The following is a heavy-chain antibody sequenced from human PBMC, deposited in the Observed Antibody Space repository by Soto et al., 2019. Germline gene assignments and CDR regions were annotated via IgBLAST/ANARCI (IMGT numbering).Heavy chain of an antibody. V-gene: IGHV2-26*01. CDR1: AFSLTDAKMG. J-gene: IGHJ4*02. CDR2: IFWNDEK. D-gene: IGHD2-15*01. CDR3: ARIEAGDEGGYFDS. Sequence: QVTLKESGPVMVKPTETLTLTCSVSAFSLTDAKMGVGWLRQPPGKALEWLAHIFWNDEKFRSTSLKSRRSISEDTSKSQVVLSMTNMDPVDTGTYYCARIEAGDEGGYFDSWGQGILVTVSS.